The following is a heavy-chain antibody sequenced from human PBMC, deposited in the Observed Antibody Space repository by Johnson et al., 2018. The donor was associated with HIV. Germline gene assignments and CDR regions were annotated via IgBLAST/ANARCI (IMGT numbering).Heavy chain of an antibody. CDR3: ARDGSGHAVVVTATRRGYGFGLDM. V-gene: IGHV3-7*01. CDR1: GFTFSSYW. J-gene: IGHJ3*02. D-gene: IGHD2-21*02. Sequence: VQLLESGGGVVQPGGSLRLSCAASGFTFSSYWMSWVRQAPGKGLEWVANIKQDGSEKYYVDSVKGRFTISRDNSKNSLYLQMNSLGLGDTAVYYCARDGSGHAVVVTATRRGYGFGLDMWGQGTMVTVSS. CDR2: IKQDGSEK.